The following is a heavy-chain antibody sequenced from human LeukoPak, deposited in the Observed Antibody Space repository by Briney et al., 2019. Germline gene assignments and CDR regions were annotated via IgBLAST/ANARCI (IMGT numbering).Heavy chain of an antibody. J-gene: IGHJ4*02. D-gene: IGHD3-22*01. CDR1: GITLSNYG. CDR2: ISDSGGRT. CDR3: AKRGVVIRVILVGFHKEAYYFDS. V-gene: IGHV3-23*01. Sequence: GGSLRLSCAVSGITLSNYGMSWVRQAPGKGLEWVASISDSGGRTNYADSVKGRFTISRDNYENTLYLQMNSLRAEDTAVYFCAKRGVVIRVILVGFHKEAYYFDSWGQGALVTVSS.